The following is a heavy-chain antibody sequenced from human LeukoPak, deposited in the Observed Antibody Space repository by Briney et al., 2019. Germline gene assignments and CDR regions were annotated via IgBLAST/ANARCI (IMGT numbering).Heavy chain of an antibody. J-gene: IGHJ4*02. V-gene: IGHV3-74*01. CDR3: ARVNRLWGGTGSYFDY. CDR1: GFTFSSYW. D-gene: IGHD2/OR15-2a*01. Sequence: GGSLRLSSAASGFTFSSYWMHWVRQAPGKGLVWVSRINSDGSSTSYADSVKGRFTISRDNAKNTLYLQMNSLRAEDTAVYYCARVNRLWGGTGSYFDYWGQGTLVTVSS. CDR2: INSDGSST.